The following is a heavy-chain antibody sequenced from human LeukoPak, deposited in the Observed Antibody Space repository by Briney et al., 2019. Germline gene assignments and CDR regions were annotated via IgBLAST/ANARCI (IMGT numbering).Heavy chain of an antibody. CDR3: TSGIVVVVAARRVWFDP. CDR1: GFTFGDYA. D-gene: IGHD2-15*01. CDR2: IRSKAYGGTT. V-gene: IGHV3-49*04. J-gene: IGHJ5*02. Sequence: PGRSLRLSCTASGFTFGDYAMSWVRQAPGKGLEWVGFIRSKAYGGTTEYAASVKGRFTISRDDSKSIAYLQMSSLKTEDTAVYYCTSGIVVVVAARRVWFDPWGQGTLVTVSS.